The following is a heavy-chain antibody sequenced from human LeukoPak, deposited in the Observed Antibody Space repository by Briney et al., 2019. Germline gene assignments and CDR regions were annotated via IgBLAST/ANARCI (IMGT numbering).Heavy chain of an antibody. CDR1: GGSISSYY. Sequence: SETLSLTCTVSGGSISSYYWSWIRQPAGKGLEWIGRIYTSGSTNYNPSLKSRVTMSVDTSKNQFSLKLSSVTAADTAVYYCAREQAEGDYYYYYYMDVWGKGTTVTVSS. D-gene: IGHD3-16*01. V-gene: IGHV4-4*07. CDR3: AREQAEGDYYYYYYMDV. CDR2: IYTSGST. J-gene: IGHJ6*03.